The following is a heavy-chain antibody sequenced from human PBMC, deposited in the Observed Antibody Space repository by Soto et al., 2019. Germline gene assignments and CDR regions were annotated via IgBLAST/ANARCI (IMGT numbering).Heavy chain of an antibody. CDR3: AKAASRYFDSSGYYGS. CDR2: ISGSGGST. Sequence: EVQLLESGGGLVQPGGSLRLSCAASGLIFSSYAMSWVRQAPGKGLEWVSGISGSGGSTYYADSVKGRFTISRDNSKNTLYLQMNSLRAEDTAVYYCAKAASRYFDSSGYYGSWGQGALVTVSS. V-gene: IGHV3-23*01. CDR1: GLIFSSYA. D-gene: IGHD3-22*01. J-gene: IGHJ5*02.